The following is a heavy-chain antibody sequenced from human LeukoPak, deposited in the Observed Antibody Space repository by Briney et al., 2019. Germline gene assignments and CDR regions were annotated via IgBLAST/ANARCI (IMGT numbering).Heavy chain of an antibody. J-gene: IGHJ4*02. D-gene: IGHD5-12*01. V-gene: IGHV3-48*01. CDR3: ARGGGYDLIDY. CDR1: GFTFSSYS. CDR2: ISSSSSTI. Sequence: GGSLRLSCAASGFTFSSYSMNWVRQAPGKGLEWVSYISSSSSTIYYADSVKGRFTISRDNAKNSLYLQMNSLRAEDTAVYYCARGGGYDLIDYWGQGTLVTVSS.